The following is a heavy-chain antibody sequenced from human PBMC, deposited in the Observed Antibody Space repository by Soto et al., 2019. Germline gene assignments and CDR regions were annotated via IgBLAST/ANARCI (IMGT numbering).Heavy chain of an antibody. Sequence: QVQLVESGGGVVQPGRSLRLSCAASGFTFSSYAMHWVRQAPGKGLEWVAVISYDGSNKYYADSVKGRFTISRDNSKNTLYLQMNSLRAEDTAVYYWAREGSEYGFDYWGQGTLVTVSS. D-gene: IGHD4-17*01. V-gene: IGHV3-30-3*01. CDR2: ISYDGSNK. CDR3: AREGSEYGFDY. J-gene: IGHJ4*02. CDR1: GFTFSSYA.